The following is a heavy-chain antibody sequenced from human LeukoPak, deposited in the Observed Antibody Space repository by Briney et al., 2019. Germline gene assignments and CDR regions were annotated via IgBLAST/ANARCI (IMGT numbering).Heavy chain of an antibody. CDR3: ARQGYYDIWTTPENNWFDP. CDR1: GGSISSYY. D-gene: IGHD3-9*01. Sequence: SETLSLTCTVSGGSISSYYWSWIRQPPGKGLEWIGYIYYSGSTNYNPSLKSRVTISVDTSKNQFSLKLSSVTAADTAVYYCARQGYYDIWTTPENNWFDPWGQGTLVTVSS. CDR2: IYYSGST. J-gene: IGHJ5*02. V-gene: IGHV4-59*08.